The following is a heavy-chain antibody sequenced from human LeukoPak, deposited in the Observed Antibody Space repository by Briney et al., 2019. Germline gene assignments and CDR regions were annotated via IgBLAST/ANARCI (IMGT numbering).Heavy chain of an antibody. CDR1: GGSISSSSYY. V-gene: IGHV4-39*01. CDR2: IYYSGST. CDR3: ARLYPPIFGVVPPKGWFDP. Sequence: SETLSLTCTVSGGSISSSSYYWGWTRQPPGKGLEWIGSIYYSGSTYYNPSLKSRVTISVDTSKNQFSLKLSSVTAADTAVYYCARLYPPIFGVVPPKGWFDPWGQGTLVTVSS. J-gene: IGHJ5*02. D-gene: IGHD3-3*01.